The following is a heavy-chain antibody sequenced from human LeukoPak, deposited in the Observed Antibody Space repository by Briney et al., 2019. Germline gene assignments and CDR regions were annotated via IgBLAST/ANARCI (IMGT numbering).Heavy chain of an antibody. V-gene: IGHV1-3*01. CDR2: INAGNGNT. J-gene: IGHJ4*02. Sequence: RASVKVSCKASGYTFTSYAKHWVRQAPGQRLEWMGWINAGNGNTKYSQKFQGRVTITRDTSASTAYMELSSLRSEDTAVYYCARGRYSSGWYCIDYWGQGTLVTVSS. CDR3: ARGRYSSGWYCIDY. D-gene: IGHD6-19*01. CDR1: GYTFTSYA.